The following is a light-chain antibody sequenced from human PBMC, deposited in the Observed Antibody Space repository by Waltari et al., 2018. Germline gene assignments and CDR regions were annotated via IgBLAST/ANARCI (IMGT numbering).Light chain of an antibody. CDR3: QNHERLPAT. V-gene: IGKV3-20*01. J-gene: IGKJ1*01. Sequence: EVVLTQSPGTLSLSPGEPATIPCRASQSIGRYFVGDQQKSGQAPRLLIYGASTGATGIPDRFSGSGSGTDFSLTISRLEAEDFAVYYCQNHERLPATFGQGTKVEMK. CDR1: QSIGRY. CDR2: GAS.